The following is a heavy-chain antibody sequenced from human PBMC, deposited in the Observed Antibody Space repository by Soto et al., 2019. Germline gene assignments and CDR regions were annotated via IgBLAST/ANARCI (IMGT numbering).Heavy chain of an antibody. D-gene: IGHD2-2*01. Sequence: SETLSLTCTVSGGSISSGDYYWSWIRQPPGKGLEWIGYIYYSGSTYYNPSLKSRVTISVDTSKNQFSLKLSSVTAADTAVYYCARRAVVPAAIDFRGYYYYMDVWGKGTTVTVSS. J-gene: IGHJ6*03. CDR3: ARRAVVPAAIDFRGYYYYMDV. V-gene: IGHV4-30-4*01. CDR1: GGSISSGDYY. CDR2: IYYSGST.